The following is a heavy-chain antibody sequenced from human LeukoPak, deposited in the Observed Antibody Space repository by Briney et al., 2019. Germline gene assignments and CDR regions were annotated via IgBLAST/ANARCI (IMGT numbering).Heavy chain of an antibody. D-gene: IGHD3-10*01. CDR2: ISPSAGST. CDR1: VYTFTSYY. V-gene: IGHV1-46*01. Sequence: ASVKVSRKASVYTFTSYYIHWVRQAPGQGLEWLGIISPSAGSTSYAQKFQGRVTMTRDTSTNTVYMELSSLRSEDTAVYYCAGPGDYYGSAGWFDSWGQGTLVTVSS. CDR3: AGPGDYYGSAGWFDS. J-gene: IGHJ5*01.